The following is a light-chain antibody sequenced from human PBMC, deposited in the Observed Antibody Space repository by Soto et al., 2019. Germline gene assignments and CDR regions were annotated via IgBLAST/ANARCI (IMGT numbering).Light chain of an antibody. CDR1: QSISNSY. V-gene: IGKV3-20*01. J-gene: IGKJ4*01. Sequence: EIILTQSPGTLSLSPGDRATLSCRAIQSISNSYLAWYQQKPGQAPRLLIYGASYRATDIPDKFSGSGSGTDFTLTISRLEPEDFAVYYCQHYGTSPTLTLGGGTQVEIK. CDR3: QHYGTSPTLT. CDR2: GAS.